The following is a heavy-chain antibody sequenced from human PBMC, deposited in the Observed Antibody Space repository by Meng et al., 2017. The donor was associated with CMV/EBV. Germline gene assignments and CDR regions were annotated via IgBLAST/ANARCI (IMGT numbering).Heavy chain of an antibody. J-gene: IGHJ6*02. Sequence: SVKVSRKASGGTFSSYAISWVRQAPGQGLEWMGGIIPIFGTANYAQKFQGRVTITTDESTSTAYMELSSLRSEDTAVYYCARPSTIFGVVPTPDYGMDVWGQGTTVTVSS. CDR2: IIPIFGTA. CDR1: GGTFSSYA. V-gene: IGHV1-69*05. CDR3: ARPSTIFGVVPTPDYGMDV. D-gene: IGHD3-3*01.